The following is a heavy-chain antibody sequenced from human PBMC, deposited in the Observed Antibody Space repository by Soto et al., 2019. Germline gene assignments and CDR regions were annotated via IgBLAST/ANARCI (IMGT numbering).Heavy chain of an antibody. CDR3: ARPYGGKIGDAPDL. Sequence: GSLILPCAESGFTFSIYGMSWVRQFPGKGLEWVSTTSDSGDSAYYADSVKGRFTISRDNSKNTLYLQMNSLRAEDTAVYYCARPYGGKIGDAPDLWGQGTMVTVSS. D-gene: IGHD2-15*01. CDR1: GFTFSIYG. V-gene: IGHV3-23*01. J-gene: IGHJ3*01. CDR2: TSDSGDSA.